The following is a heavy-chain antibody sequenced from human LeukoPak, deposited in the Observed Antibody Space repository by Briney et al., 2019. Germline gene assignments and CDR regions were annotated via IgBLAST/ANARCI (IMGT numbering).Heavy chain of an antibody. J-gene: IGHJ3*02. CDR1: GGSISSYY. CDR2: IYYSGST. CDR3: ARGFYDAFDI. D-gene: IGHD2/OR15-2a*01. Sequence: SETLSLTCTVSGGSISSYYWSWIRQPPRKGLEWIGYIYYSGSTNYNPSLKSRVTISVDTSKNQFSLKLSSVTAADTAVYYCARGFYDAFDIWGQGTMVTVSS. V-gene: IGHV4-59*01.